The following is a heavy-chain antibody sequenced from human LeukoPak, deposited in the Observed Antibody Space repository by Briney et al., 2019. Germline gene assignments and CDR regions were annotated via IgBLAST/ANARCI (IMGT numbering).Heavy chain of an antibody. D-gene: IGHD5-18*01. CDR3: AKDRPRYSYGCSDY. J-gene: IGHJ4*02. CDR1: GGTFSSYA. CDR2: IIPIFGTA. V-gene: IGHV1-69*13. Sequence: SVKVSCKASGGTFSSYAISWVRQAPGQGLEWMGGIIPIFGTANYAQKFQGRVTITADESTSTAYMELSSLRSEDTAVYYCAKDRPRYSYGCSDYWGQGTLVTVSS.